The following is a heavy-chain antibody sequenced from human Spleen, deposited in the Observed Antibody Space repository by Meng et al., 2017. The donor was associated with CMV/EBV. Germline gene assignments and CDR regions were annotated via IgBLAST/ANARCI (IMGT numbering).Heavy chain of an antibody. Sequence: GESLKISCAASGFTFSSYAMSWVRQAPGKGLEWVSAISGSGGSTYYADSVKGRFTISRDNSKNTLYLQMNSLRAEDTAVYYCAKPYCSSTSCYGGVDYWGQGTLVTVSS. CDR3: AKPYCSSTSCYGGVDY. J-gene: IGHJ4*02. V-gene: IGHV3-23*01. CDR2: ISGSGGST. D-gene: IGHD2-2*01. CDR1: GFTFSSYA.